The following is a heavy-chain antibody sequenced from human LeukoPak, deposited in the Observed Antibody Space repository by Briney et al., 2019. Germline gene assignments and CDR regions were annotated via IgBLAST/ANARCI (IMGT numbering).Heavy chain of an antibody. CDR3: ARHTDYYDSSGYVYWYFDL. Sequence: SETLSLTCTVSGGSISSYYWSWIRQPPGKGLEWIGYIYYSGSTNYNPSLKSRVTISVDTSKNQFSLKLSSVTAADTAVYYCARHTDYYDSSGYVYWYFDLWGRGTLVTVSS. J-gene: IGHJ2*01. CDR1: GGSISSYY. V-gene: IGHV4-59*08. D-gene: IGHD3-22*01. CDR2: IYYSGST.